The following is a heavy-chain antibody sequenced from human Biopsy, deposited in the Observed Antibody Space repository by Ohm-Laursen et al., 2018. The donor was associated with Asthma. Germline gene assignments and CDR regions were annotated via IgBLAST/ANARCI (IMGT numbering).Heavy chain of an antibody. CDR3: GRERSYMVDY. D-gene: IGHD3-10*01. CDR2: IWFNGSNK. V-gene: IGHV3-33*01. J-gene: IGHJ4*02. Sequence: SLRLSCTASGFTFGSYGLHWVRQAPGKGLEWVADIWFNGSNKHYADSVKGRFTISRDNSKNTLYLQMNSLRAEDTALYYCGRERSYMVDYWGQGTLVTVSS. CDR1: GFTFGSYG.